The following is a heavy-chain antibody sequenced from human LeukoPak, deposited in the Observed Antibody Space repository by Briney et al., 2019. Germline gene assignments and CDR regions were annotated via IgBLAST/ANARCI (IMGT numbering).Heavy chain of an antibody. J-gene: IGHJ4*02. V-gene: IGHV3-74*01. D-gene: IGHD5-12*01. CDR2: IKTDESDT. CDR1: GFPFSGYW. Sequence: PGGSLRGSCAASGFPFSGYWMHWVRQFPGKELVWVSRIKTDESDTDYADAVKGRFTISRDNAKNILYLQMNSLRAEDTAVYYCTTIRPDFWGRGTLVTVSS. CDR3: TTIRPDF.